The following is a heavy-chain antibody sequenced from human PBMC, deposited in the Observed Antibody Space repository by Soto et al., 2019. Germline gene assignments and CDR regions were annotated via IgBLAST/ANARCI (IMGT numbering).Heavy chain of an antibody. J-gene: IGHJ6*02. CDR2: INPNSGGT. Sequence: QVQLVQSGAEVKKPGASVKVSCKASGYTFTGYYMHWVRQAPGQGLEWMGWINPNSGGTNYAQKFPGLVPLDRDQALKQTQSGLGRLESCGPAGDYRGGGREPPGGGGMDVWGQGTTVTVSS. V-gene: IGHV1-2*04. D-gene: IGHD3-16*01. CDR3: GGGREPPGGGGMDV. CDR1: GYTFTGYY.